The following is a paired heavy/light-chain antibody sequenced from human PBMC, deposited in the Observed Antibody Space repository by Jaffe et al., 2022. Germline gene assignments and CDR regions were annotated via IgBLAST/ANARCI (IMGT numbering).Light chain of an antibody. CDR2: GDS. CDR3: QVWDSSSDHVV. CDR1: NIGSKS. V-gene: IGLV3-21*02. J-gene: IGLJ2*01. Sequence: SYVLTQPPSVSVAPGQTARITCGGNNIGSKSVHWYQQKAGQAPVLVVYGDSDRPSGIPERFSGSNSGNTATLTISRVEAGDEADYYCQVWDSSSDHVVFGGGTKLTVL.
Heavy chain of an antibody. CDR1: GFTFSSYG. J-gene: IGHJ4*02. CDR3: AKDPAQSTYGDYFFDH. Sequence: QVQLVESGGGVVQPGESLRLSCTASGFTFSSYGMHWVRQAPGKGLEWVAFIRYDESKEFYADSVKGRFTISRDNTKNTLYLQMNSLRADDTAVFYCAKDPAQSTYGDYFFDHWGQGTLVTVSS. CDR2: IRYDESKE. V-gene: IGHV3-30*02. D-gene: IGHD4-17*01.